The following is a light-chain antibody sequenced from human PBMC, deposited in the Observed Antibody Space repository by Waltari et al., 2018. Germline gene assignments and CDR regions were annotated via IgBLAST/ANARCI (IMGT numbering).Light chain of an antibody. V-gene: IGLV8-61*01. CDR3: VLYMGSGIWV. CDR1: SGSVSTGHN. J-gene: IGLJ3*02. CDR2: STN. Sequence: QPVVTQEPSFSVSPGGTVTLTCVLSSGSVSTGHNPSWHQQTPGQAPRTLIYSTNTRSSGVPDRFSGSILGNKAALTITGAQADDESDYYCVLYMGSGIWVFGGGTKLTVL.